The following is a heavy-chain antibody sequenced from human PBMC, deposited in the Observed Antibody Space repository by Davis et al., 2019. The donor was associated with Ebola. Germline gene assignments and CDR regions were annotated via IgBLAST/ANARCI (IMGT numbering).Heavy chain of an antibody. CDR2: ISSSSSTI. Sequence: PGGSLRLSCAASGFTFSSYSMNWVRQAPGKGLEWVSYISSSSSTIYYADSVKGRFTISRDNAKNSLYLQMNSLRDEDTAVYYCARDLSVGKSYYYYYMDVWGKGTTVTVSS. CDR1: GFTFSSYS. V-gene: IGHV3-48*02. CDR3: ARDLSVGKSYYYYYMDV. J-gene: IGHJ6*03. D-gene: IGHD1-14*01.